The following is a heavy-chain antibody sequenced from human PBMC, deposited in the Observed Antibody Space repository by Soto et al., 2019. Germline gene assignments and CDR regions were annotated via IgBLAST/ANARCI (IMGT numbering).Heavy chain of an antibody. CDR1: GYTFTSYG. J-gene: IGHJ4*02. CDR2: ISAYNGNT. V-gene: IGHV1-18*01. D-gene: IGHD3-3*01. Sequence: QVQLAQSGAEVKKPGASVKVSCKASGYTFTSYGISWVRQAPGQGLEWMGWISAYNGNTNYAQKIQVRVTMTTVTSTSTAYMELRSLRSDDTAVYYCARESTYYDFWSGPDYWGQGTLVTVSS. CDR3: ARESTYYDFWSGPDY.